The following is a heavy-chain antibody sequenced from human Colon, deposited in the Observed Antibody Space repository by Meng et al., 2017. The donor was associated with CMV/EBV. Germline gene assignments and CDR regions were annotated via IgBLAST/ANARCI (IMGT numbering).Heavy chain of an antibody. V-gene: IGHV1-2*02. CDR2: INPKSGGI. CDR1: GYSFSGYY. J-gene: IGHJ4*02. CDR3: AATPIRIVATITAEFDY. D-gene: IGHD5-12*01. Sequence: ASVKVSCKASGYSFSGYYIHWVRQAPGPGLEWIGSINPKSGGIKYAQKFQGRVTMTRDTSISTAYMELSRLRSDDTAVYYCAATPIRIVATITAEFDYWGQGTLVTVSS.